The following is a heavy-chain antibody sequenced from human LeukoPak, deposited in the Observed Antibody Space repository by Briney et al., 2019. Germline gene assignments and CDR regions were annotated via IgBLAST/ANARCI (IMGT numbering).Heavy chain of an antibody. CDR2: ISSSSSTI. CDR1: GFPFSSYS. J-gene: IGHJ4*02. Sequence: GGSLRLSCAASGFPFSSYSMNWVRQAPGKGLEWVSYISSSSSTIYYADSVKGRFTISRDNAKNTLYLQVDSLRAEDTAVYYCARVDTAMEYYFDYWGQGTLVTVSS. V-gene: IGHV3-48*01. D-gene: IGHD5-18*01. CDR3: ARVDTAMEYYFDY.